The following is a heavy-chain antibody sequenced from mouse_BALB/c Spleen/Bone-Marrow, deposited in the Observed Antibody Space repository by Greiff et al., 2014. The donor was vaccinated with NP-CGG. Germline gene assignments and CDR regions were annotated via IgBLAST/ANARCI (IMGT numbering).Heavy chain of an antibody. D-gene: IGHD1-2*01. J-gene: IGHJ2*01. CDR3: ARRLLYYFDY. CDR1: GYTFSSYW. CDR2: ILPGSGNT. Sequence: QVQLKQSGAELMKPGASVKISCKATGYTFSSYWIEWVKQRPGHGLEWIGEILPGSGNTNYNGNFKGKATFTADTSSNTAYMQLSSLTSEDSAVYYCARRLLYYFDYWGQGTTLTVSS. V-gene: IGHV1-9*01.